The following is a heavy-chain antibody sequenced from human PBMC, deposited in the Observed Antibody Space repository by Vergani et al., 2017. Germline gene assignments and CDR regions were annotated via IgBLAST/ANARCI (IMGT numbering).Heavy chain of an antibody. J-gene: IGHJ3*02. CDR3: AKGLTRYSSGWYGEDAFDI. CDR2: ISYDGSNK. D-gene: IGHD6-19*01. CDR1: GFTFSSYG. Sequence: QVQLVESGGGVVQPGRSLRLSCAASGFTFSSYGMHWVRQAPGKGLEWVAVISYDGSNKYYADSVKGRFTISRDNSKNTLYLQTNSLRAEDTAVYDCAKGLTRYSSGWYGEDAFDIWGQGTMVTVSS. V-gene: IGHV3-30*18.